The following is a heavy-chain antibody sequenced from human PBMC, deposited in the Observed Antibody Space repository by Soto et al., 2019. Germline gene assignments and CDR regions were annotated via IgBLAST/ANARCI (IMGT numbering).Heavy chain of an antibody. CDR1: GGTFSSYT. CDR2: SIPILGIA. V-gene: IGHV1-69*02. D-gene: IGHD3-3*01. J-gene: IGHJ6*02. Sequence: QVQLVQSGAEVKKPGSAVKVSCKASGGTFSSYTISWVRQAPGQGLEWMGRSIPILGIANYAQKFQGRVTLTADKSTSTAYMELSILRSEDTVVYYCRGDLLLHGMDVWGPGTTVTVSS. CDR3: RGDLLLHGMDV.